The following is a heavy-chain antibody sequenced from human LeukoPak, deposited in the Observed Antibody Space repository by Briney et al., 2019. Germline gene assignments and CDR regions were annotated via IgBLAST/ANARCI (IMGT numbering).Heavy chain of an antibody. Sequence: GGSLRLSCAASGFTFSDYSMNWVRQAPGKGLEWVSYISSSTSTIYSADSVKGRFTISRDTAKNPLFLQMNSLRAEDTAIYYCARDYFDSSDYPQTYYYYYMDVWGKGTTVTVSS. CDR2: ISSSTSTI. D-gene: IGHD3-22*01. J-gene: IGHJ6*03. V-gene: IGHV3-48*04. CDR3: ARDYFDSSDYPQTYYYYYMDV. CDR1: GFTFSDYS.